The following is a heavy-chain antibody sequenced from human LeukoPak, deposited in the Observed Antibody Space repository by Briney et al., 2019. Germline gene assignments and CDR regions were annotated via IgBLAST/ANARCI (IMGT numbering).Heavy chain of an antibody. J-gene: IGHJ4*02. CDR2: ISGSGGSA. CDR1: GFTFSSYA. D-gene: IGHD2-2*01. Sequence: QPGGSLRLSCAASGFTFSSYAMSWVRQAPGKGLEWVSAISGSGGSAYYADSVKGRFTISRDNSKNALYLQMNSLRAEDTAVYYCAKAEGASYACADYWGQGTLVTVSS. CDR3: AKAEGASYACADY. V-gene: IGHV3-23*01.